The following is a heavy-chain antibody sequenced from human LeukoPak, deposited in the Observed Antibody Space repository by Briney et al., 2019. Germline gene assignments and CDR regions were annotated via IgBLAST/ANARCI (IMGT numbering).Heavy chain of an antibody. D-gene: IGHD2-2*01. CDR2: ISGSSGST. Sequence: PGGSLRLSCAASGFTFSSYAMSWVRQAPGKGLEWVSAISGSSGSTYYADSVKGRFTISRDNSKNTLYLQMNSLRAEDTAVYYCAKDVVVVPAADLTHFDYWGQGTLVTVSS. J-gene: IGHJ4*02. V-gene: IGHV3-23*01. CDR3: AKDVVVVPAADLTHFDY. CDR1: GFTFSSYA.